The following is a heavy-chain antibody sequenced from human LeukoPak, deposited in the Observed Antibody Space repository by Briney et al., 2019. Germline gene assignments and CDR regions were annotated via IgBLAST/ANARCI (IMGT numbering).Heavy chain of an antibody. V-gene: IGHV4-39*07. CDR2: IYHSGST. J-gene: IGHJ3*02. CDR1: GGSISSTTYY. CDR3: ARVPRDGYNMPRGAFDI. D-gene: IGHD5-24*01. Sequence: SETLSLTCTVSGGSISSTTYYWDWIRQPPGKGLEWIGTIYHSGSTNYNPSLKSRVTISVDKSKNQFSLKLSSVTAADTAVYYCARVPRDGYNMPRGAFDIWGQGTMVTVSS.